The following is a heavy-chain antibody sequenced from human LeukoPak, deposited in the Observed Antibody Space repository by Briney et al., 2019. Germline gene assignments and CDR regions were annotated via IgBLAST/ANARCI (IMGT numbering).Heavy chain of an antibody. Sequence: GSLRLSCAASGFTFSSNALSWVRQAPGKGLEWVSVIGTSVSDTYYADSVKGRFTISRDNSKNTVYLQLNSLRAEGTAVYYCAKRVAAPGRTYHFDYWGQGTLVIVSS. CDR3: AKRVAAPGRTYHFDY. J-gene: IGHJ4*02. CDR1: GFTFSSNA. D-gene: IGHD6-13*01. CDR2: IGTSVSDT. V-gene: IGHV3-23*01.